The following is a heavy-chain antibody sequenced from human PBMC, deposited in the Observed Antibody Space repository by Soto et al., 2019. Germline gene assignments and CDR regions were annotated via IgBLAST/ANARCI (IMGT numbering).Heavy chain of an antibody. V-gene: IGHV3-30-3*01. CDR2: ISYDGSNK. Sequence: QVQLVESGGGVVQPGRSLRLSCAASGFTFSSYAMHWVRQAPGKGLEWVAVISYDGSNKYYADSVKGRFTISRDNSKNTLYLQMNSLRAEDTAVYYCARDELGYCTNGVCWYYYDYGMDVWGQGTTVTVSS. CDR1: GFTFSSYA. CDR3: ARDELGYCTNGVCWYYYDYGMDV. D-gene: IGHD2-8*01. J-gene: IGHJ6*02.